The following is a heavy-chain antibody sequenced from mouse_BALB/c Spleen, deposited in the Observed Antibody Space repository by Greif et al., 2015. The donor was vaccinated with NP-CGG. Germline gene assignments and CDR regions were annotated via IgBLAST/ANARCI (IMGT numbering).Heavy chain of an antibody. CDR1: GYTFTSYW. Sequence: VKLMESGAELAKPGASVKMSCKVSGYTFTSYWMHWVKQRPGQGLEWIGYINPSTGYTEYNQKFKDKATLTADKSSSSAYMQLSSLTSEDSAVYYSARSHCYGYGFAYWGQGTLVTVSS. CDR3: ARSHCYGYGFAY. D-gene: IGHD1-2*01. CDR2: INPSTGYT. V-gene: IGHV1-7*01. J-gene: IGHJ3*01.